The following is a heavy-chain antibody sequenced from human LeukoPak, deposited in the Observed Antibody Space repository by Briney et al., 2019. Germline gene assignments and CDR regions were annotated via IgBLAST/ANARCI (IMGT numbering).Heavy chain of an antibody. CDR2: IIPIFGTT. CDR3: ARGHLERWQQINGDYNWFDP. V-gene: IGHV1-69*13. D-gene: IGHD5-24*01. CDR1: GNTFISSS. J-gene: IGHJ5*02. Sequence: ASVKVSCKASGNTFISSSISWVRQAPGQGPEWMGGIIPIFGTTNYARNFQGRVTITADESTSTAYMELNSLRSEDTAVYYCARGHLERWQQINGDYNWFDPWGQGTLVTVSS.